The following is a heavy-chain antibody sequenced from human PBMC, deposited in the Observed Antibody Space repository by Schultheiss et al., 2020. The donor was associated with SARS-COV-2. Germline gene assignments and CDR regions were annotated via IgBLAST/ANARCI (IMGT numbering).Heavy chain of an antibody. V-gene: IGHV4-59*12. J-gene: IGHJ4*02. CDR3: ARTVGDAVPIDY. CDR2: IYYSGST. D-gene: IGHD3-16*01. CDR1: GGSISSYY. Sequence: SETLSLTCTVSGGSISSYYWSWIRQPPGKGLEWIGYIYYSGSTNYNPSLKSRVTISVDTSKNQFSLWLTSVTAADTAVYYCARTVGDAVPIDYWGQGTLVTVSS.